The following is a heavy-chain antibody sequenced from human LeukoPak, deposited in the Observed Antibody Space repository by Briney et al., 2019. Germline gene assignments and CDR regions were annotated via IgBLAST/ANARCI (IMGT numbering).Heavy chain of an antibody. V-gene: IGHV3-7*01. D-gene: IGHD3-22*01. CDR1: GFPFSSHW. CDR2: INQDGSEK. Sequence: GGSLRLSCAASGFPFSSHWLSWFRQSPGKGLEWVAHINQDGSEKYYVDSVKGRFTISRDNAKNSLYLQMNSLRAEDTAVYYCARDSDYYDSSIDYWGQGTLVTVSS. J-gene: IGHJ4*02. CDR3: ARDSDYYDSSIDY.